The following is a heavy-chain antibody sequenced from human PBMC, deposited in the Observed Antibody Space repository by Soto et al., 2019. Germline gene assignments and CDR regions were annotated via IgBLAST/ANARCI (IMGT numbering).Heavy chain of an antibody. V-gene: IGHV3-33*01. Sequence: GGSLRLSCAASGFTFSSYGMHWVRQAPGKGLEWVAVIWYDGSNKYYADSVKGRFTISRDNSKNTLYLQMNSLRAEDTAVYYCAREGNYDFWSGYYYYYGMDVWGQGTTVTVSS. J-gene: IGHJ6*02. D-gene: IGHD3-3*01. CDR2: IWYDGSNK. CDR3: AREGNYDFWSGYYYYYGMDV. CDR1: GFTFSSYG.